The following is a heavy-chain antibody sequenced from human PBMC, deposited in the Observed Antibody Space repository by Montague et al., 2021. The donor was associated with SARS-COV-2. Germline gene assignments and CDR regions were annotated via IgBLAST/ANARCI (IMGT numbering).Heavy chain of an antibody. CDR3: ARGSVDIVVVVAATPPCFDY. V-gene: IGHV4-34*01. D-gene: IGHD2-15*01. Sequence: SETLSLTCAVYGGSFSGYYWSWIRKPPGKGLEWIGEINHSGSTNYNPSLKSRVTISVDTSKNKFSLKLSSVTAADTAVYYCARGSVDIVVVVAATPPCFDYWGQGTLVTVFS. J-gene: IGHJ4*02. CDR2: INHSGST. CDR1: GGSFSGYY.